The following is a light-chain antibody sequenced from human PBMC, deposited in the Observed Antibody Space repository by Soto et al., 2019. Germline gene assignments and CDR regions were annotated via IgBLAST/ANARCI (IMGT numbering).Light chain of an antibody. V-gene: IGKV4-1*01. J-gene: IGKJ3*01. CDR1: QSVLYSSNNKNY. CDR3: QQYYSTPPVT. Sequence: DIVMTQSPDSLAVSLGERATINCKSSQSVLYSSNNKNYLAWYQQKPGQPPKLLIYWASTRESGVPDRFRGSGSGTDFTLTITSLQAEDLSTYYCQQYYSTPPVTFGPGTKVDIK. CDR2: WAS.